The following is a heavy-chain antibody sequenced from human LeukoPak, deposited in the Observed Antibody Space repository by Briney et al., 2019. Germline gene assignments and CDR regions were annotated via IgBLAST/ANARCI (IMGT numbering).Heavy chain of an antibody. Sequence: PSETLSLTCTVSGGSISSGSYYWSWIRQPAGKGPEWIGRIYTSGSTNYNPSLKSRVIISVDTSKNQFSLKLSSVTAADTAVYYCARDYKVLNGFVPREVGATGGWFDPWGQGTLVTVSS. CDR3: ARDYKVLNGFVPREVGATGGWFDP. V-gene: IGHV4-61*02. J-gene: IGHJ5*02. CDR2: IYTSGST. D-gene: IGHD1-26*01. CDR1: GGSISSGSYY.